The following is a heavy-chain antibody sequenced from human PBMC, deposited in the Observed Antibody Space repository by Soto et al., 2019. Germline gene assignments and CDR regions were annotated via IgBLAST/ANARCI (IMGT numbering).Heavy chain of an antibody. CDR2: ISYDGSNK. V-gene: IGHV3-30*18. J-gene: IGHJ6*02. CDR1: GFTFSSYG. Sequence: GGSLRLSCAASGFTFSSYGMHWVRQAPGKGLEWVAAISYDGSNKYYADSVKGRFTISRDNSKNTLYLQMNSLRAEDTAVYYCAKDEYYDFWSGYPHLYGMDVWGQGTTVTVSS. D-gene: IGHD3-3*01. CDR3: AKDEYYDFWSGYPHLYGMDV.